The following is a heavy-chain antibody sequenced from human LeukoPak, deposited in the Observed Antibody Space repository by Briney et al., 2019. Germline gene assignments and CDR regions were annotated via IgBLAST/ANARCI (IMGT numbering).Heavy chain of an antibody. D-gene: IGHD5-24*01. CDR1: GYSFTSYW. V-gene: IGHV5-10-1*01. Sequence: GEPLQISCQGSGYSFTSYWISWVRQMPGKGLEWMGRIDPSDSYTNYSPSFQGHVTISADKSISTAYLQWSGLKASDTAMYYCASLEMATDYWGQGTLVTVSS. J-gene: IGHJ4*02. CDR3: ASLEMATDY. CDR2: IDPSDSYT.